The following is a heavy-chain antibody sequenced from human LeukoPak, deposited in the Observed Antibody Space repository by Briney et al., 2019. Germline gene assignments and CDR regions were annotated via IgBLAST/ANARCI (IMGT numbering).Heavy chain of an antibody. CDR3: ARDIRGYSSGSIYYYYGMDV. CDR1: GGSISSYY. CDR2: IYYSGST. Sequence: SSETLSLTCTVSGGSISSYYWSWIRQPPGKGLEWIGCIYYSGSTNYNPSLKSRVTISVDTSKNQFSLKLSSVTAADTAVYYCARDIRGYSSGSIYYYYGMDVWGQGTTVTVSS. V-gene: IGHV4-59*12. J-gene: IGHJ6*02. D-gene: IGHD6-19*01.